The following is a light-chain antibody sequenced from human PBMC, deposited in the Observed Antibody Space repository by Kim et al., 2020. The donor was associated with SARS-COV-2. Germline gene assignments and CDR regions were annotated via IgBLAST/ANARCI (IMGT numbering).Light chain of an antibody. CDR1: QGSSCY. CDR2: AAS. CDR3: QQLNSYPIT. V-gene: IGKV1-9*01. Sequence: SSVVDTLHIPCRASQGSSCYLPQYQQNPGKAPKLLIYAASTLQSGVPSRFSGSGSGTEFTLTISSLQPEDFATYYCQQLNSYPITFGQGTRLEIK. J-gene: IGKJ5*01.